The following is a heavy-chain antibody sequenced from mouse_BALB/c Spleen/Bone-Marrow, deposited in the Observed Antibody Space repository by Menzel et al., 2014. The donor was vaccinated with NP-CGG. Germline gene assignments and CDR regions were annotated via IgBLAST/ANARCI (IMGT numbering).Heavy chain of an antibody. CDR2: IAPGTGTT. Sequence: DLVKPGASVKLSCKASGYTFTSFWINWIKQRPGQGLEWMGRIAPGTGTTYYNEMFKGKATLTVDTSSSTAYIQLSSLSSEDSAVYFCARYDYAMDYWGQGTSVTVSS. V-gene: IGHV1S41*01. CDR3: ARYDYAMDY. J-gene: IGHJ4*01. D-gene: IGHD2-3*01. CDR1: GYTFTSFW.